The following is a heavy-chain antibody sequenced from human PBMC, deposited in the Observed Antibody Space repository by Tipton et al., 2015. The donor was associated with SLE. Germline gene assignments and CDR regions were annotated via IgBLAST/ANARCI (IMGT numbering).Heavy chain of an antibody. D-gene: IGHD3-3*01. Sequence: TLSLTCTVSGGSISSYYWSWIRQSPGKGLEWIGYIYYSGSTNYNPSLKSRVTISVDTSKNQFSLKLSSVTAADTAVYYCARSPIFGVVTHFDYWGQGTLVTVSS. CDR2: IYYSGST. CDR3: ARSPIFGVVTHFDY. J-gene: IGHJ4*02. V-gene: IGHV4-59*01. CDR1: GGSISSYY.